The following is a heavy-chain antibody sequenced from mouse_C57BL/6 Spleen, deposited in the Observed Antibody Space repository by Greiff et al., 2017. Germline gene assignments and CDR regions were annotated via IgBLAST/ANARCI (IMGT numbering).Heavy chain of an antibody. V-gene: IGHV1-59*01. J-gene: IGHJ2*01. CDR2: IDPSDSYT. Sequence: QVQLQQPGAELVRPGSSVKLSCKASGYTFTSYWMHWVKQRPGQGLEWIGVIDPSDSYTNYNQKFTGKATLTVDTSSSTAYMQLSSLTSEDSAVYYCARPSITTVPPRDDWGQGTTLTVSS. CDR3: ARPSITTVPPRDD. CDR1: GYTFTSYW. D-gene: IGHD1-1*01.